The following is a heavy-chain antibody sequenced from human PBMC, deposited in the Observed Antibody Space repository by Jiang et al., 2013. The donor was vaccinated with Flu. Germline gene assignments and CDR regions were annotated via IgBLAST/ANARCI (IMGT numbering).Heavy chain of an antibody. Sequence: GSGLVKPSETLSLTCTVSGGSVSSGSYYWSWIRQPPGKGLEWIGYIYYTGSTNYNPSLKTRLTMSVDTSENHFSLKLSSVTSADTAVYYCARVRRLPWYFDLWGRGTLVTVSS. J-gene: IGHJ2*01. CDR2: IYYTGST. CDR3: ARVRRLPWYFDL. V-gene: IGHV4-61*03. CDR1: GGSVSSGSYY.